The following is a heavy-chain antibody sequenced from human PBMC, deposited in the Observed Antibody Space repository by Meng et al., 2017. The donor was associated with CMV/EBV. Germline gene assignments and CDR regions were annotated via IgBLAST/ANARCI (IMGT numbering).Heavy chain of an antibody. D-gene: IGHD1-26*01. V-gene: IGHV4-39*01. Sequence: SETLSLTCTVSGGYIRSSSYYWGWLRQPPGKGLEWIGSIYYSGSTYYNPSLKSRVTISVDTSKNQFSLKLSSVTAADTAVYYCARHYRRAGRVDYWGQGTLVTVSS. CDR3: ARHYRRAGRVDY. CDR2: IYYSGST. CDR1: GGYIRSSSYY. J-gene: IGHJ4*02.